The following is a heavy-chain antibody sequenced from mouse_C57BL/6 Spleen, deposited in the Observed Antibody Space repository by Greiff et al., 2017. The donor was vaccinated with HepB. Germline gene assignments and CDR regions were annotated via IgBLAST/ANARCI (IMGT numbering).Heavy chain of an antibody. CDR3: AGEVGNYVYAMDY. J-gene: IGHJ4*01. V-gene: IGHV1-26*01. CDR2: INPNNGGT. D-gene: IGHD2-1*01. CDR1: GYTFTDYY. Sequence: VQLQHSGPELVKPGASVKISCKASGYTFTDYYMNWVKQSHGKSLEWIGDINPNNGGTSYNQKFKGKATLTVDKSSSTAYMELRSLTSEDSAVYSWAGEVGNYVYAMDYWGQGTSVTVSS.